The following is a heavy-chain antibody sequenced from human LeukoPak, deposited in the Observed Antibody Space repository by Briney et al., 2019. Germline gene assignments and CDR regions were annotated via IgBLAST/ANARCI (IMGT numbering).Heavy chain of an antibody. V-gene: IGHV4-34*01. D-gene: IGHD3-9*01. CDR2: INHSGST. CDR1: GGSFSGYY. Sequence: ASETLSLTCAVYGGSFSGYYWSWIRQPPGKGLEWIGEINHSGSTNYNPSLKSRVTISVDTSKNQFSLKLSSVTAADTAVYYCARKRAYYDILTGYYTQIDYWGQGTLVTVSS. J-gene: IGHJ4*02. CDR3: ARKRAYYDILTGYYTQIDY.